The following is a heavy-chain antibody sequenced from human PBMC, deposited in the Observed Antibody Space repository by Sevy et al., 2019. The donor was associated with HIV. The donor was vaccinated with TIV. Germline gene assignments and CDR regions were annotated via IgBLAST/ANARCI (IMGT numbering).Heavy chain of an antibody. Sequence: SETLSLTCTVSGGSITSNYWSWIRQPPGGGLEWIGYIYDDGSTNYNPSLKSRVTMSLDTSKNQFSLRLTFVTVADTAVYFCAREGRPESRGYYFTPRQFYFDNWGLGTLVTVSS. CDR2: IYDDGST. CDR3: AREGRPESRGYYFTPRQFYFDN. D-gene: IGHD3-22*01. V-gene: IGHV4-59*01. CDR1: GGSITSNY. J-gene: IGHJ4*02.